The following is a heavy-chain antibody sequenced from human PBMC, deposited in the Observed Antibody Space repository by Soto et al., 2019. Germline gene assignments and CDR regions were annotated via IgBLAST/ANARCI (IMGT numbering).Heavy chain of an antibody. CDR1: GFTFSSYG. D-gene: IGHD6-19*01. J-gene: IGHJ4*02. CDR3: AKGGSVAGLFDY. V-gene: IGHV3-30*18. CDR2: ISYDGSNK. Sequence: QVQLVESGGGVVQPGRSLRLSCAASGFTFSSYGMHWVRQAPGKGLEWVAVISYDGSNKYYADSVKGRFTISRDNSKNTLYLQMNSLRAEDTAVYYCAKGGSVAGLFDYWGQGTLVTVSS.